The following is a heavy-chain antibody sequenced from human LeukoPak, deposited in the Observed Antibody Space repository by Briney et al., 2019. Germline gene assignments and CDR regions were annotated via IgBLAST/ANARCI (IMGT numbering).Heavy chain of an antibody. CDR1: GGTFSSYA. CDR3: ARGVSCSGGSCYLNWFDP. Sequence: GASVKVSCKASGGTFSSYAISWVRQAPGQGLEWMGWISAYNGNTNYAQKLQGRVTMTTDTSTSTAYMELRSLRSDDTAVYYCARGVSCSGGSCYLNWFDPWGQGTLVTVSS. V-gene: IGHV1-18*01. CDR2: ISAYNGNT. J-gene: IGHJ5*02. D-gene: IGHD2-15*01.